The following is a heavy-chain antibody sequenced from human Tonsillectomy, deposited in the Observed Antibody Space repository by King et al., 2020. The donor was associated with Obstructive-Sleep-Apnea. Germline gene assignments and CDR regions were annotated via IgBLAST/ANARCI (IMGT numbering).Heavy chain of an antibody. D-gene: IGHD3-10*01. CDR3: AGDPGYFGSGTYSGWFDP. Sequence: VQLVESGAEVKKPGASVKVSCKASGYTFTGHFMHWVRQAPGQGLEWMGWINSNSGGTNYARKFQGRVTMTRDTSISTVFMELSRLRSDDTAVYYGAGDPGYFGSGTYSGWFDPWGQGTLVTVSS. J-gene: IGHJ5*02. V-gene: IGHV1-2*02. CDR1: GYTFTGHF. CDR2: INSNSGGT.